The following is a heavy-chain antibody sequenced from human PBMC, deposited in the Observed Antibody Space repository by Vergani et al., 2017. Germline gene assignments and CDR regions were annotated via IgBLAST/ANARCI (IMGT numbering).Heavy chain of an antibody. CDR1: GYTITDYY. Sequence: QVHLVQSGSEVKKPGASVKVSCKASGYTITDYYMHWVRQAPGQGLEWMGWINPNSGGTNYAQKFQGRVTMTRDTSISTAYMELSRLRSDDTAVYYCARARDQLLWVPLFDYWGQGTLVTVSS. V-gene: IGHV1-2*02. CDR3: ARARDQLLWVPLFDY. J-gene: IGHJ4*02. CDR2: INPNSGGT. D-gene: IGHD2-2*01.